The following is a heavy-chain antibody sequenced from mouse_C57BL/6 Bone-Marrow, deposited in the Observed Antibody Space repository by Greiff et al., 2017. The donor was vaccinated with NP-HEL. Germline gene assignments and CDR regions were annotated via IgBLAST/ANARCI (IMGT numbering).Heavy chain of an antibody. V-gene: IGHV1-22*01. Sequence: VQLQQSGPELVKPGASVKMSCKASGYTFTDYNMHWVKQSPGQSLEWIGYINPKNGGTSYNQKFKGKATLTVDKSSSTAYMELRSLTSEDSAVYCCARLIDYYGSCYGNGCAMDYWGQGTSVTVSS. CDR2: INPKNGGT. D-gene: IGHD1-1*01. J-gene: IGHJ4*01. CDR3: ARLIDYYGSCYGNGCAMDY. CDR1: GYTFTDYN.